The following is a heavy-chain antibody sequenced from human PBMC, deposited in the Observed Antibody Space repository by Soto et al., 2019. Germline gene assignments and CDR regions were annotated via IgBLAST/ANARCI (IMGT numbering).Heavy chain of an antibody. CDR3: ARGDGSVSYYSYYYYYYGMYV. CDR2: ISAYNGNT. D-gene: IGHD3-10*01. J-gene: IGHJ6*02. Sequence: ASVKVSCKASGYTFTSYGISWVRQAPGQGLEWMGWISAYNGNTNYAQKLQGRVTMTTDTSTSTAYMELRSLRSEDTAVYYCARGDGSVSYYSYYYYYYGMYVWAQGTTVPVSS. CDR1: GYTFTSYG. V-gene: IGHV1-18*01.